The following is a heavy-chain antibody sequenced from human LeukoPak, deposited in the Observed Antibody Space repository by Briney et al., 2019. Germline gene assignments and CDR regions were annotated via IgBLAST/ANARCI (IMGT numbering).Heavy chain of an antibody. CDR2: ISSSSSYI. J-gene: IGHJ6*02. V-gene: IGHV3-21*01. CDR3: ARGSGHYYGMDV. Sequence: PGGSLRLSCAASGFTFSSYSMNWVRQAPGKGLEWVSSISSSSSYIYYADSVKGRFTISRDNAKNSLYLQMNSLRAEDTAVYYCARGSGHYYGMDVWGQGTTVTVSS. CDR1: GFTFSSYS. D-gene: IGHD3-10*01.